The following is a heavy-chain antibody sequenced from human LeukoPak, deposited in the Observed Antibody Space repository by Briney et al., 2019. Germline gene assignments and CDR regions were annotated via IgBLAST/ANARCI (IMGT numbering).Heavy chain of an antibody. Sequence: PSETLSLTCTVSGGSISTYFWSWIRQPPGKGLKWIGHIYFSGSTNYNPSLKSRVTISVDTSKNQFSLKLSSVTAADTAVYYCARLGATTYRSDYWGQGTLVTVSS. CDR1: GGSISTYF. D-gene: IGHD4-17*01. CDR2: IYFSGST. CDR3: ARLGATTYRSDY. J-gene: IGHJ4*02. V-gene: IGHV4-59*08.